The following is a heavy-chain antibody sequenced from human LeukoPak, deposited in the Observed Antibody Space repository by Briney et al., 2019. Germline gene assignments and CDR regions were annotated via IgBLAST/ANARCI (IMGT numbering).Heavy chain of an antibody. D-gene: IGHD1-26*01. Sequence: SVKVSCKASGGTFSSYTISWVRQAPGQGLEWVGRIIPILGIANYAQKFQGRVTITADKSTSTAYMELSSLRSEDTAVYYCARAGSYCHFDYWGQGTLVTVSS. CDR1: GGTFSSYT. CDR2: IIPILGIA. CDR3: ARAGSYCHFDY. V-gene: IGHV1-69*02. J-gene: IGHJ4*02.